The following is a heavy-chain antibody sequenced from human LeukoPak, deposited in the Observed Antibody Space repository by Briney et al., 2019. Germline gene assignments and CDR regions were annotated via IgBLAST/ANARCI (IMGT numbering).Heavy chain of an antibody. D-gene: IGHD1/OR15-1a*01. CDR2: IDPKSGDT. CDR3: ATDVVRTTPGDF. CDR1: GYTFIDYS. J-gene: IGHJ4*02. V-gene: IGHV1-2*06. Sequence: ASVKVSCKASGYTFIDYSIHWARQAPGQGLEWMGHIDPKSGDTNYSQKFQGRVTMTRDTSINTVYMQLTSLTSDDTAFYYCATDVVRTTPGDFWGQGTLVTVSS.